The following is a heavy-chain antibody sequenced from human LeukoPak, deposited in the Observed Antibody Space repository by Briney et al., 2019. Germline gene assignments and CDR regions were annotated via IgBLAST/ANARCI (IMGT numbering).Heavy chain of an antibody. Sequence: GGSLQISCKGAGYSFTSYWVGWVRQMPGKSLEWMGFIYPGNSDTRYSPSFQGQVTISADKSISIAYLQWSSLKASDTAMYYCARQVAGTGADYWGQGTLVTVSS. V-gene: IGHV5-51*01. CDR1: GYSFTSYW. J-gene: IGHJ4*02. D-gene: IGHD6-19*01. CDR2: IYPGNSDT. CDR3: ARQVAGTGADY.